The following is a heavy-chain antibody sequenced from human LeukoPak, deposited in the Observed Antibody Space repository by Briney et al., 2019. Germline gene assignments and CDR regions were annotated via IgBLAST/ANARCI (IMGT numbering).Heavy chain of an antibody. D-gene: IGHD3-10*01. CDR3: ARGQVVRGVPKNNWFVP. CDR2: IYHSGST. Sequence: SGTLSLTCAVSGGSISSGGYSWSWIRQPPGEGLESIGYIYHSGSTYYNPSLKSRVTISVDRSKNQFSLKLSSVTAADTAVYYCARGQVVRGVPKNNWFVPWGQGTLVTVSS. CDR1: GGSISSGGYS. V-gene: IGHV4-30-2*01. J-gene: IGHJ5*02.